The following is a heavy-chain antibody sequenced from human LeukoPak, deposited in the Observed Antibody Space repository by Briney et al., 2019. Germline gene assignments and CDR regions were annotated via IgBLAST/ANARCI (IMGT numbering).Heavy chain of an antibody. J-gene: IGHJ4*02. CDR2: IYYSGST. V-gene: IGHV4-31*03. Sequence: SETLSLTCTVSGGSISSGGYYWSWIRQHPGKGLEWIGYIYYSGSTYYNPSLKSRVTISVDTSKNQFSLKLSSVTAADTAVYYCARKHSGYYDSSGFQYYFGYWGQGTLVTGSS. D-gene: IGHD3-22*01. CDR1: GGSISSGGYY. CDR3: ARKHSGYYDSSGFQYYFGY.